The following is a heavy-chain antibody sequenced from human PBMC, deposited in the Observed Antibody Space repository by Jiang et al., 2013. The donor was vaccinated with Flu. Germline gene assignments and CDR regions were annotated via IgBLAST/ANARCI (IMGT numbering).Heavy chain of an antibody. J-gene: IGHJ4*02. D-gene: IGHD1-26*01. Sequence: LLKPSETLSLTCAVYGGSFSGYYWSWIRQPPGKGLEWIGEINHSGSTNYNPSLKSRVTISVDTSKNQFSLKLSSVTAADTAVYYCARVSSGSYNYWGQGTLVTVSS. CDR1: GGSFSGYY. CDR2: INHSGST. CDR3: ARVSSGSYNY. V-gene: IGHV4-34*01.